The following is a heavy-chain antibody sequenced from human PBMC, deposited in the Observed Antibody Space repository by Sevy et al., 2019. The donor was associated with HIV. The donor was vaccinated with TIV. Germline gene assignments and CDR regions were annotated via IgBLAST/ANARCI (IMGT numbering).Heavy chain of an antibody. CDR3: ARWADYYDSSGYSLDYYYYMDV. V-gene: IGHV3-21*01. Sequence: GGSLRLSCAASGFTFSSYSMNWVRQAPGKGLEWVSSISSSSSYIYYAASVKGRFTISRDNAKNSLYLQMNSLRAEDTAVYYCARWADYYDSSGYSLDYYYYMDVWGKGTTVTVSS. D-gene: IGHD3-22*01. CDR2: ISSSSSYI. CDR1: GFTFSSYS. J-gene: IGHJ6*03.